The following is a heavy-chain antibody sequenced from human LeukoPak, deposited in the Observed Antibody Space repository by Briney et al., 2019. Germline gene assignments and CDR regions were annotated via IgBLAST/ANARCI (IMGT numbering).Heavy chain of an antibody. CDR2: VSDSGDT. J-gene: IGHJ2*01. CDR3: ARKNFYPDWFFDV. CDR1: GVSMSSHY. Sequence: SESLSLTCVVSGVSMSSHYLNWIRQSPGKALEWIGYVSDSGDTNYNPALKSRVSISVDTSKNQFSLRLMSLTATDTALYFCARKNFYPDWFFDVWGGGTLVTVSS. D-gene: IGHD3-3*01. V-gene: IGHV4-59*08.